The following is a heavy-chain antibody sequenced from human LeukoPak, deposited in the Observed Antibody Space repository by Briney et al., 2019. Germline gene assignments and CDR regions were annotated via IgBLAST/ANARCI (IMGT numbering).Heavy chain of an antibody. Sequence: GGSLRLSCAASGFTFSSYGMHWVRQAPGKGLEWVAVISYDGSNKYYADSVKGRFTISRDNSKNTLYPQMNSLRAEDTAVYYCAKGVIDFDYWGQGTLVTVSS. CDR3: AKGVIDFDY. D-gene: IGHD5/OR15-5a*01. CDR2: ISYDGSNK. CDR1: GFTFSSYG. V-gene: IGHV3-30*18. J-gene: IGHJ4*02.